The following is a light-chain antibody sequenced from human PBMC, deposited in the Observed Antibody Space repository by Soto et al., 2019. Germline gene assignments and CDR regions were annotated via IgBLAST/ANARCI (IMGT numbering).Light chain of an antibody. V-gene: IGKV1-5*03. Sequence: DIQMTKSPSTLSAFVGDRVTITCRASQSISNLLAWYQQKPGKAPKLLIYKASILETGVPSRFSGSGSGTKFTLTISSLEPDDFGTDYCHQYDSYALSFGRATKVEI. CDR3: HQYDSYALS. J-gene: IGKJ1*01. CDR2: KAS. CDR1: QSISNL.